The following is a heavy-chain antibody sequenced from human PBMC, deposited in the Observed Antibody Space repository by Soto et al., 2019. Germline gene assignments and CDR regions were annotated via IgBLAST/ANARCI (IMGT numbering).Heavy chain of an antibody. D-gene: IGHD3-10*01. CDR2: IKSKGSGGTT. CDR1: VVYFIDAW. Sequence: GSLRLSCTVSVVYFIDAWLSCVRHSPGKWLEYVGHIKSKGSGGTTDYAAPVKGRFTISRDDSKNMMYLQMSSLRIEDTAVYYCANTDYNYFWSDPWGQGTLGNVSS. CDR3: ANTDYNYFWSDP. J-gene: IGHJ5*01. V-gene: IGHV3-15*01.